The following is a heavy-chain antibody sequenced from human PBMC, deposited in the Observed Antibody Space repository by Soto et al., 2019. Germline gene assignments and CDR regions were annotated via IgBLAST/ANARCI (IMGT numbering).Heavy chain of an antibody. D-gene: IGHD3-22*01. Sequence: GASVKVSCKTSGYNFTSHYIHWVRQAPGQRLESMGIIYPRGGSTIYAQKFQGKVTMTRDTSTHTLYMELSSLRSEDTAIYYCARVGYSSTGTTLHFHGLDVWGQGTTVT. V-gene: IGHV1-46*01. J-gene: IGHJ6*02. CDR3: ARVGYSSTGTTLHFHGLDV. CDR2: IYPRGGST. CDR1: GYNFTSHY.